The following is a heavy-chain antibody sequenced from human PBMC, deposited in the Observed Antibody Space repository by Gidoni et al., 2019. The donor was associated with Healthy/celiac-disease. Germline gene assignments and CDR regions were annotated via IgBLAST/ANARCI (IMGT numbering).Heavy chain of an antibody. Sequence: EVQLVESGGGLVKPGGSLRLSCAASGFTFSSYSMNWVRQAPGKGLEWVSSISSSSSYIYYADSVKGRFTISRDNAKNSLYLKMNSLRAEDTAVYYCARDSQYYYDSSGYYPYWFDPWGQGTLVTVSS. CDR2: ISSSSSYI. J-gene: IGHJ5*02. CDR1: GFTFSSYS. CDR3: ARDSQYYYDSSGYYPYWFDP. D-gene: IGHD3-22*01. V-gene: IGHV3-21*01.